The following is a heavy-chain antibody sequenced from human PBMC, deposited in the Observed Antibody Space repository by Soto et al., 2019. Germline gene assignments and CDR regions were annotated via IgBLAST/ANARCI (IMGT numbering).Heavy chain of an antibody. D-gene: IGHD3-22*01. V-gene: IGHV1-69*01. CDR2: FIPIFRTL. CDR1: GCIFGSHG. J-gene: IGHJ3*01. Sequence: QVQLLQSEAEVKKPGSSVRVSCTASGCIFGSHGFSWVRQAPGQRLEWVGGFIPIFRTLTYTEKFQARVRIAADESTNTVYLDLSSLTSEDTAVYYCVRDRRIYYSDPHHEFVASDYEVWGQGTMVSVSS. CDR3: VRDRRIYYSDPHHEFVASDYEV.